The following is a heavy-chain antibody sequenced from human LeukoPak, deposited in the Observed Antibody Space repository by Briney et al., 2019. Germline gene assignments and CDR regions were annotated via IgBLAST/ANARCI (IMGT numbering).Heavy chain of an antibody. Sequence: GGSLRLSCAASGFTFSSYAMHWVRQAPGKGLEYVSAISSNGGSTYYANSVKGRFTISRDNSKNTLYLQMGSLRAEDTAVYYCAKDQNTAMANPAYFDYWGQGTLVTVSS. D-gene: IGHD5-18*01. J-gene: IGHJ4*02. CDR3: AKDQNTAMANPAYFDY. V-gene: IGHV3-64*01. CDR2: ISSNGGST. CDR1: GFTFSSYA.